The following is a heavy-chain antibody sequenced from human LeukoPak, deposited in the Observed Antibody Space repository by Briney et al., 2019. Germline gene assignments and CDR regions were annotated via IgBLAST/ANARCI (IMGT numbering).Heavy chain of an antibody. CDR2: MNPNSGNT. Sequence: GASVKVSCKASGYTFTSYDISWVRQATGQGLEWMGWMNPNSGNTGYAQKFQGRVTMTRNTSISTAYMELSSLRSEDTAVYYCARGRGSSSWFGRPSLRFDYWGQGTLVTVSS. CDR3: ARGRGSSSWFGRPSLRFDY. CDR1: GYTFTSYD. V-gene: IGHV1-8*01. D-gene: IGHD6-13*01. J-gene: IGHJ4*02.